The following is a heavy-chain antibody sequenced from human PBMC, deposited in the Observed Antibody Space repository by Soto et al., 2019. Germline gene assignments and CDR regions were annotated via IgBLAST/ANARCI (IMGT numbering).Heavy chain of an antibody. CDR3: ARDRKTLMVPGNHDAFDI. CDR1: GGTFSSYT. J-gene: IGHJ3*02. CDR2: IIPILGIA. V-gene: IGHV1-69*08. Sequence: QVQLVQSGAEVKKPGSSVKVSCKASGGTFSSYTISWVRQAPGQGLEWMGRIIPILGIANYAQKFQGRVTITADKSTITAYMELSSLRSEDTAVYYCARDRKTLMVPGNHDAFDIWGQGTMVTVSS. D-gene: IGHD2-8*02.